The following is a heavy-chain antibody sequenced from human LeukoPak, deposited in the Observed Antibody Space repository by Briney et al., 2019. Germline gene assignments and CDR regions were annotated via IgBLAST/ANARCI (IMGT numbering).Heavy chain of an antibody. Sequence: TGGSLRLSCEASGFTFSNYNMNWVRQAPGKGLEWVAVISYDGSNKYYADSVKGRFTISRDNSKNTLYLQMNSLRAEDTAVYYCATPQTEQWLVPFDYWGQGTLVTVSS. V-gene: IGHV3-30*03. D-gene: IGHD6-19*01. CDR3: ATPQTEQWLVPFDY. CDR1: GFTFSNYN. J-gene: IGHJ4*02. CDR2: ISYDGSNK.